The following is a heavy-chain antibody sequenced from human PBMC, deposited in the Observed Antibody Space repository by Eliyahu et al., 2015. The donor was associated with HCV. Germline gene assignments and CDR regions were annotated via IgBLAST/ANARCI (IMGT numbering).Heavy chain of an antibody. V-gene: IGHV1-3*01. D-gene: IGHD2-15*01. CDR3: ARDSGDGWYGGAFEI. CDR1: GYRFXTXP. CDR2: INPGXDNT. Sequence: QVQLVQSGAEVKKPGASVKVSCXASGYRFXTXPMXWVXQAPGQRLXWVGWINPGXDNTKYXEKFQGRVTITRDTXASTAYMELSSLRSEDTAVYYCARDSGDGWYGGAFEIWGQGTTVTVSS. J-gene: IGHJ3*02.